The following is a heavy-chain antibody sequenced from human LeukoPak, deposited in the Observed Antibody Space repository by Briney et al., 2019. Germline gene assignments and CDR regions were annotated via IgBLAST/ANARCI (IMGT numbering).Heavy chain of an antibody. Sequence: ASVTVSFKSSVYTFNTFDINWVRQAPGQGREGRGWVNPYNDKTVYAPKFQGRVSISTNNSINTAYMEFSGLKSDDTAVYYCARRRRLRGVTSRPIYYYYYMDVWGGGTTVTVSS. D-gene: IGHD3-10*01. CDR3: ARRRRLRGVTSRPIYYYYYMDV. V-gene: IGHV1-8*03. J-gene: IGHJ6*03. CDR1: VYTFNTFD. CDR2: VNPYNDKT.